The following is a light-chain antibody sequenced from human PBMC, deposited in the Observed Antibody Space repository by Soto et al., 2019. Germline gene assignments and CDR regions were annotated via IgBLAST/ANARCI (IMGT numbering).Light chain of an antibody. CDR3: QQYSNWPRT. V-gene: IGKV3-15*01. CDR2: GAS. Sequence: EIVMTQSPATPSVSPGERATLSCRASQSVSSKVVWYQQKPGQAPSLLIYGASTRATGVPARFSGSGSGTEFTLTISSLQSEDFAVYFCQQYSNWPRTFGQGTRLDIK. J-gene: IGKJ5*01. CDR1: QSVSSK.